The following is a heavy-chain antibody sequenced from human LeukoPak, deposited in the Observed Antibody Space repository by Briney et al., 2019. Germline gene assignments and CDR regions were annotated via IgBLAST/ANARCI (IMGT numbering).Heavy chain of an antibody. D-gene: IGHD3-10*01. V-gene: IGHV3-33*08. CDR2: IGDTGRAK. J-gene: IGHJ4*02. Sequence: PGRSLRLSCAASGFTFSRHGMHWVRQAPGKGLEWVAVIGDTGRAKYYADSVEGRFTASRDNSKNTLYLEMNSLRVEDTAVYYCARRPFGADYWGQGTLVTVSS. CDR1: GFTFSRHG. CDR3: ARRPFGADY.